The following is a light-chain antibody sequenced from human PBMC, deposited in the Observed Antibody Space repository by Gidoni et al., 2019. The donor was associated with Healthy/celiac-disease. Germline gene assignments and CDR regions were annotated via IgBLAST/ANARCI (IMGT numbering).Light chain of an antibody. CDR3: QQTNSFPLT. CDR2: AAS. V-gene: IGKV1-12*01. Sequence: DIQMTQSPSSVSASVGARVTIICRASQVISSSLAWYQQKPGEAPKLLIYAASSLHNGVPSMFSGSGSGTDFTLSIISLQAEDFATYYCQQTNSFPLTFGQGTRLEIK. J-gene: IGKJ5*01. CDR1: QVISSS.